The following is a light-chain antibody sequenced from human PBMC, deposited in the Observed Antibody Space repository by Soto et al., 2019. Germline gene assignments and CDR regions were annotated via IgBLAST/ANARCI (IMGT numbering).Light chain of an antibody. CDR1: SGHSSYI. CDR3: ETWDSNTHTV. Sequence: QSVLTQSSSASASLGSSVKLTCTLSSGHSSYIIAWHQQQPGKAPRYLMKLEGSGSYNKGSGVPDRFSGSSSGADRYLTISNLQVEDEADYYCETWDSNTHTVFGGGTNLTVL. J-gene: IGLJ3*02. V-gene: IGLV4-60*02. CDR2: LEGSGSY.